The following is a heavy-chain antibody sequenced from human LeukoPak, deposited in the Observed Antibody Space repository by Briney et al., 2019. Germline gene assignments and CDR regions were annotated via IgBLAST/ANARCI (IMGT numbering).Heavy chain of an antibody. D-gene: IGHD4-17*01. CDR1: GGSISSSSFY. CDR2: VYYSGTA. J-gene: IGHJ5*02. V-gene: IGHV4-39*07. Sequence: SETLSLTCTVSGGSISSSSFYWAWIRQPPGKGLEWIGSVYYSGTAYYNPSLKSRVTISVDTSKDQFSLKLSSVTAADTAVYYCARSTTENWFDPWGQGTLVTVSS. CDR3: ARSTTENWFDP.